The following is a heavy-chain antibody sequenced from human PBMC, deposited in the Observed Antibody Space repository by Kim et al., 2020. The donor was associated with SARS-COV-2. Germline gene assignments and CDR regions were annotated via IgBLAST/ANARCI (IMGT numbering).Heavy chain of an antibody. Sequence: GGSLRLSCAASGFTFSSYAMSWVRQTPGKGLEWVSAMSGSSGTTYYANSVKGRCTISRDNSKNTLYLQMNSLRAEDTAVYYCAKARDIVVVPAAMGGGVFDYWGQGTLVTVSS. V-gene: IGHV3-23*01. D-gene: IGHD2-2*01. CDR1: GFTFSSYA. CDR3: AKARDIVVVPAAMGGGVFDY. CDR2: MSGSSGTT. J-gene: IGHJ4*02.